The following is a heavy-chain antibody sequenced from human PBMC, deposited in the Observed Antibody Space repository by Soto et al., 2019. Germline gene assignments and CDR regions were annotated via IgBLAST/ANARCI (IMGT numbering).Heavy chain of an antibody. Sequence: SVKVSCKASGGTFSSYAISWVRQAPGQGLEWMGGIIPIFGTANYAQKFQGRVTITADESTSTAYMELGSLRSEDTAVYYCAISHVATPIVVVVAAVDYWGQGTLVTVSS. CDR1: GGTFSSYA. CDR3: AISHVATPIVVVVAAVDY. CDR2: IIPIFGTA. D-gene: IGHD2-15*01. J-gene: IGHJ4*02. V-gene: IGHV1-69*13.